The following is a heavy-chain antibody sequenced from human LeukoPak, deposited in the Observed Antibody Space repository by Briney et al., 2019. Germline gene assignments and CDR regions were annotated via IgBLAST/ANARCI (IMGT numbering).Heavy chain of an antibody. CDR3: ATTRYDAFDI. CDR1: GFTVISNY. Sequence: GGSLRLSCAASGFTVISNYMSWVRQAPGKGLEWVSLIYSGGSTYYADSVRGRFTISRDNSKNTLCLQMDSLRAEDTAVYYCATTRYDAFDIWGQGTMVTVSS. D-gene: IGHD4-17*01. J-gene: IGHJ3*02. V-gene: IGHV3-53*01. CDR2: IYSGGST.